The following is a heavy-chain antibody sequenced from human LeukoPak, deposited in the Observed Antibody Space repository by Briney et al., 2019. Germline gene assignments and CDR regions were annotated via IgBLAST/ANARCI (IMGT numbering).Heavy chain of an antibody. V-gene: IGHV6-1*01. Sequence: SQTLSLTCAISGDSVSSNSAAWNWIRQSPSRGLEWLGRAYYRSKWYNDYAVSVKSRITINPDTSKNQFSLQLNSVTPEDTAVYYCARQRRISLLLGEADNFDYWGQGLLVTVSS. J-gene: IGHJ4*02. CDR2: AYYRSKWYN. CDR3: ARQRRISLLLGEADNFDY. CDR1: GDSVSSNSAA. D-gene: IGHD3-10*01.